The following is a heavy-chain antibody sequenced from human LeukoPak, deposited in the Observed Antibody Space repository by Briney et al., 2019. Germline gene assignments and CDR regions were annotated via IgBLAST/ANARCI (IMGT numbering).Heavy chain of an antibody. CDR3: AKRGYDSSGYQGGFDY. J-gene: IGHJ4*02. V-gene: IGHV3-9*01. D-gene: IGHD3-22*01. Sequence: GGSLRLSCAASGFTFDDYAMHWLRQAPRKGLEWVSGISWNSGSIGYADSVKGRFTISRDNAKNSLYLQMNSLRAEDTALYYCAKRGYDSSGYQGGFDYWGQGTLVTVSS. CDR2: ISWNSGSI. CDR1: GFTFDDYA.